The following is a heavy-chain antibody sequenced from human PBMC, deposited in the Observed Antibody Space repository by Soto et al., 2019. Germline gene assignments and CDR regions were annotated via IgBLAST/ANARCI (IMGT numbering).Heavy chain of an antibody. CDR3: ARESSSGQAHFDY. Sequence: ASVKVSCMAFGYAFTSYYMHWVRQAPGQGLEWMGIINPSGGSTSYAQKFQGRVTMTRDTSTSTVYMELSSLRSEDTAVYYCARESSSGQAHFDYWGQGALVTVSS. D-gene: IGHD3-22*01. CDR1: GYAFTSYY. V-gene: IGHV1-46*01. J-gene: IGHJ4*02. CDR2: INPSGGST.